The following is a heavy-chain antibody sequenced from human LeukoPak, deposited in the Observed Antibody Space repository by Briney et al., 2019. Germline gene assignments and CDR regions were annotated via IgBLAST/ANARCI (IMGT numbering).Heavy chain of an antibody. J-gene: IGHJ4*02. CDR1: GFTFSSYA. V-gene: IGHV3-23*01. D-gene: IGHD3-3*01. Sequence: GGSLRLSCAASGFTFSSYAMSWVRQAPGKGLEWVSAISGSGGSTYYADSVKGRFTISRDNSKNTLYLQMNSLRAEDTAVYYCARQHYDFWSGYYEYYFDYWGQGTLVTVSS. CDR3: ARQHYDFWSGYYEYYFDY. CDR2: ISGSGGST.